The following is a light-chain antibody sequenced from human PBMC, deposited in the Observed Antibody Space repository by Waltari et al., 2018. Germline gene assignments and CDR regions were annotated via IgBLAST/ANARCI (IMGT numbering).Light chain of an antibody. Sequence: QSALTQPASVSGSPGQSITISCTGTSRDVGGYNYVSWYQQHPGKVPKRMIYDVSNRPSGVSNRVSGSKSGNTASLTISGLQAEDEADYYCSSYISSSTLELFGGGTSLTVL. CDR2: DVS. J-gene: IGLJ2*01. CDR3: SSYISSSTLEL. CDR1: SRDVGGYNY. V-gene: IGLV2-14*03.